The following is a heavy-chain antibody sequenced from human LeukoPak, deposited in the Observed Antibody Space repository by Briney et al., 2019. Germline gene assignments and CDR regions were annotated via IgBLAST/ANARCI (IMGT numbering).Heavy chain of an antibody. V-gene: IGHV4-30-4*01. D-gene: IGHD2-21*02. CDR2: IYYSGST. Sequence: PSQTLSLTCTVSGGSISSGDYYWSWIRQPPGKGLEWLGYIYYSGSTYYNPSLKSRVTISVDTSKNQFSLKLSSVTAADTAVYYCARDLRVVTGRAFDIWGQGTMVTVSS. J-gene: IGHJ3*02. CDR1: GGSISSGDYY. CDR3: ARDLRVVTGRAFDI.